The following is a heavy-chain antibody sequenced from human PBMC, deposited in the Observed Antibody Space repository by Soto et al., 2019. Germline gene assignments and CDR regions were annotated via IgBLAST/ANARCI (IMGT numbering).Heavy chain of an antibody. CDR2: IYYSGST. J-gene: IGHJ5*02. Sequence: SETLSLTCTVSGGSVSSGSYYWTWIRQPPGKGLEWIGYIYYSGSTNYNPSLKSRVTISVDTSKNQFSLKLSSVTAADTAVYYCARGRNNWFDPWGQGTLVTVSS. CDR3: ARGRNNWFDP. V-gene: IGHV4-61*01. CDR1: GGSVSSGSYY.